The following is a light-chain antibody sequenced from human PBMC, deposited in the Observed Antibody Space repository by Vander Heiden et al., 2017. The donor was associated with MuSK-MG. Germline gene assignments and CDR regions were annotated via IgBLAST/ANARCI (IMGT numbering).Light chain of an antibody. V-gene: IGLV3-25*03. Sequence: SYELTQPPSVSVSPGQTARITCSGDALPNQYAYWYQQKPGQAPVLVIFKDTERPSGIPVRFSGSSSATTVTLTISGVQAEDDAYYYCQSADTSGVLFGGGTKLTVL. CDR3: QSADTSGVL. CDR2: KDT. J-gene: IGLJ2*01. CDR1: ALPNQY.